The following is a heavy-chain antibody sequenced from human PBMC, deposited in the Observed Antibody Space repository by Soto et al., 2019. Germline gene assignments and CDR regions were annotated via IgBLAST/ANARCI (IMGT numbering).Heavy chain of an antibody. V-gene: IGHV4-31*03. J-gene: IGHJ4*02. CDR3: AREWGSGRVTDLSFDY. CDR1: GGSISSGGYY. Sequence: QVQLQESGPGLVKPPQTLSLTCTVSGGSISSGGYYWNWIRQHPGKGLEWIGFIYYSGSTHYIPSLRSRLTISIDTSKNQFSLKLASVTAADTAVYYCAREWGSGRVTDLSFDYWGQGSLVTVSS. D-gene: IGHD3-10*01. CDR2: IYYSGST.